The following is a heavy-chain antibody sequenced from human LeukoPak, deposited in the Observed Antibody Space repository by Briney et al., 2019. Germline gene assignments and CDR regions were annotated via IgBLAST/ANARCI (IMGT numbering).Heavy chain of an antibody. D-gene: IGHD3-3*01. V-gene: IGHV1-18*01. CDR3: ARDFTIFGVAQTDY. Sequence: ASVKVSCKASGYTFNSYGISWVRQAPGQGLEWMGWISAYNGNTNYAQKLRGRVTMTTDTSTSTAYMELRSLRSDDTAVYYCARDFTIFGVAQTDYWGLGTLVTVSS. CDR1: GYTFNSYG. CDR2: ISAYNGNT. J-gene: IGHJ4*02.